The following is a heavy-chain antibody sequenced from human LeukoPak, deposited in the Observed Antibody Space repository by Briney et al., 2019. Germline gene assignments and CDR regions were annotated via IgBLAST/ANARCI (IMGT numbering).Heavy chain of an antibody. D-gene: IGHD2-2*01. V-gene: IGHV3-23*01. CDR1: GFTFSSYA. Sequence: GGSLRLSCAASGFTFSSYAMSWVRQAPGKGLEWVSAISGSGGSTYYADSVKGRFTVSRDNSKNTLYLQMNSLRAEDTAVYYCAKDLSIVVVPGMDVWGQGTTVTVSS. CDR3: AKDLSIVVVPGMDV. J-gene: IGHJ6*02. CDR2: ISGSGGST.